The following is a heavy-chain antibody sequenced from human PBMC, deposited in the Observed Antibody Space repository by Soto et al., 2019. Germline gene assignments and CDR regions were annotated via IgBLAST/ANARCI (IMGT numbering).Heavy chain of an antibody. CDR2: TYYRSRWRN. D-gene: IGHD2-2*03. CDR3: ARQTWINGKYYGLDV. J-gene: IGHJ6*02. Sequence: SQTLSLTCAISGDSVFSNSAAWNWIRQSPSRGLEWLGRTYYRSRWRNDYADSVKSRITTNPDTSKNQVTLQLNSVTPEDTAVYYCARQTWINGKYYGLDVRGQGTTVTVSS. CDR1: GDSVFSNSAA. V-gene: IGHV6-1*01.